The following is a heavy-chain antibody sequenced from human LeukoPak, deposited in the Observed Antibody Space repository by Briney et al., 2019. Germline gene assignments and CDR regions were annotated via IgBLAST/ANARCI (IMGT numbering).Heavy chain of an antibody. Sequence: PSQTLSLTCAVSGGSISSGGYSWSWIRQPPGKGLEWIGYIYHSGSTYYNPSLKSRVTISVDRSKNQFSPKLSSVTAADTAVYYCARGRGYSYGAVDYWGQGTLVTVSS. CDR1: GGSISSGGYS. D-gene: IGHD5-18*01. J-gene: IGHJ4*02. CDR3: ARGRGYSYGAVDY. V-gene: IGHV4-30-2*01. CDR2: IYHSGST.